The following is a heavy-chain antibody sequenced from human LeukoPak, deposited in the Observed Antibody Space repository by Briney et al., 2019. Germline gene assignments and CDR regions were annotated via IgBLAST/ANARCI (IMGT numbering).Heavy chain of an antibody. CDR1: GGSISSYY. J-gene: IGHJ5*02. V-gene: IGHV4-59*08. Sequence: SETLSLTCTVSGGSISSYYWSWIRQPPGKGLEWIGYNYYSGSTNYNPSLKSRVTISVDTSKNQFSLKLSSVTAADTAVYYCARHRYRYCSSTSCYPNWFDPWGQGTLVTVSS. D-gene: IGHD2-2*01. CDR3: ARHRYRYCSSTSCYPNWFDP. CDR2: NYYSGST.